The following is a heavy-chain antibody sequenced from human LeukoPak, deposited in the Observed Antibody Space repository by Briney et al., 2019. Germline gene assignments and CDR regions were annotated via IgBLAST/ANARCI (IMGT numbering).Heavy chain of an antibody. CDR2: IYYSGST. Sequence: PSETLSLTCTVSGGSITTVNYFWGWIRQPPGKGLEWIGSIYYSGSTYYNPSLKSRVIISVDTSKNQFSLKLSSVTAADTAVYYCARESDSSGSLDYWGQGTLVTVSS. J-gene: IGHJ4*02. CDR3: ARESDSSGSLDY. V-gene: IGHV4-39*07. CDR1: GGSITTVNYF. D-gene: IGHD3-22*01.